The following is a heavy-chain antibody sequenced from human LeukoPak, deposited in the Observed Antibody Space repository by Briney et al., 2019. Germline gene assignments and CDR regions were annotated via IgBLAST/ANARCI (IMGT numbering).Heavy chain of an antibody. CDR1: GDTFSSYA. Sequence: SVKVSCKASGDTFSSYAISWVRQAPGQGLEWMGGIIPIFGTANYAQKFQGRVTITADKSTSTAYMELSSLRSEDTAVYYCARDPACSSTSCYGKGDNWFDPWGQGTLVTVSS. J-gene: IGHJ5*02. CDR3: ARDPACSSTSCYGKGDNWFDP. D-gene: IGHD2-2*01. V-gene: IGHV1-69*06. CDR2: IIPIFGTA.